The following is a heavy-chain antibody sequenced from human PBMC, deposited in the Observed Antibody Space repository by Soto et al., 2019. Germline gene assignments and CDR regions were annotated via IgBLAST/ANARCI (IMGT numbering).Heavy chain of an antibody. CDR1: GFSLNNARMG. CDR2: IFSSDEK. V-gene: IGHV2-26*01. D-gene: IGHD6-6*01. CDR3: ARIVGEYGSYYFDS. Sequence: QVTLKESGPVLVKPTETLTLTCNVSGFSLNNARMGVSWIRQPPGTALEWLAHIFSSDEKSYNRSLMRRLTISKGTSESQVVLIMTNPDPADTTTYFCARIVGEYGSYYFDSWGPGTLVTVSS. J-gene: IGHJ4*02.